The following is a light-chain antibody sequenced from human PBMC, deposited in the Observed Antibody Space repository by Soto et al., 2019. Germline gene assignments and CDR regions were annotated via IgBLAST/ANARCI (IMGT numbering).Light chain of an antibody. V-gene: IGLV2-11*01. CDR2: DVR. Sequence: QSVLTQPRSVSGSPGQSVIISCIGSSSDVGAYNYVSWYQQHPGKAPKLMIYDVRKRPSGVPDRFSGSKSGNTASLTISGLQAEDEADYYCCSYADRYTCYGLGTGTKV. J-gene: IGLJ1*01. CDR3: CSYADRYTCYG. CDR1: SSDVGAYNY.